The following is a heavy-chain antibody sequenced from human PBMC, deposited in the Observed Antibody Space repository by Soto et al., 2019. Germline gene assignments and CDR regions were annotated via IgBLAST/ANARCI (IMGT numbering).Heavy chain of an antibody. D-gene: IGHD1-1*01. CDR3: ARELGTGTTLYD. V-gene: IGHV3-21*01. J-gene: IGHJ4*02. Sequence: PGGSLRLSCAASGFIFSSYSMNWVRQAPGKGLEWVSSISSSSSYIYYADSVKGRFTISRDNAKNSLYLQMNSLRAEDTAVYYCARELGTGTTLYDWGQGTLVTVSS. CDR2: ISSSSSYI. CDR1: GFIFSSYS.